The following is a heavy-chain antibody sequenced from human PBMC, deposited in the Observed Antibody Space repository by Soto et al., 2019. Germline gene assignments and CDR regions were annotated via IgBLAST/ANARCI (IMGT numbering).Heavy chain of an antibody. V-gene: IGHV3-23*01. D-gene: IGHD3-22*01. CDR2: ISSSGGTT. CDR1: GFNFNNYA. Sequence: GSLRLSCATSGFNFNNYAMSWVRQAPGERLEWVSFISSSGGTTYYADSVKGRFTISRDNSRNTVFLQMNTLGAEDTAIYYCATFMTVNGQGWGRDSEYWGQGTRVTVS. J-gene: IGHJ4*02. CDR3: ATFMTVNGQGWGRDSEY.